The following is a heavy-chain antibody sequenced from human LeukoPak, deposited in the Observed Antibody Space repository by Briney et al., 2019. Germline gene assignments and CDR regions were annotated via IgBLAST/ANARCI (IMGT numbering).Heavy chain of an antibody. J-gene: IGHJ4*02. CDR2: ISDSGANT. Sequence: GGSLRLSCAASGFTFSSYSMSWVRQAPGKGLEWVSIISDSGANTYYADSVRGRFTISRDNSKNTLYLQMNSLRAEDTAVYYCAREGLEDYYDSSGYNDYWGQGTLVTVSS. D-gene: IGHD3-22*01. CDR3: AREGLEDYYDSSGYNDY. CDR1: GFTFSSYS. V-gene: IGHV3-23*01.